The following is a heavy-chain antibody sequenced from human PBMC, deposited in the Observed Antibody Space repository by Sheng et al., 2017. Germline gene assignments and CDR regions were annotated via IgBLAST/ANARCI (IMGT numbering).Heavy chain of an antibody. CDR1: GFTVSTNY. V-gene: IGHV3-66*02. J-gene: IGHJ4*02. CDR3: ATGNHYPFDY. Sequence: EVQLVESGGDLVQPGGSLRLSCAASGFTVSTNYLIWVRQAPGKGLEWVSIIHGDGTTYYADSVKGRFTISRDNSKNTLYLQMNTLRAEDTAVYYCATGNHYPFDYWGQGTLVHRLL. CDR2: IHGDGTT. D-gene: IGHD1-26*01.